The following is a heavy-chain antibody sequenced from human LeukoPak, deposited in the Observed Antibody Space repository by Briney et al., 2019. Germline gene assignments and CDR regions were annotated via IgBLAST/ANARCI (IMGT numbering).Heavy chain of an antibody. Sequence: SETLSLTCTVSGGSISSYYWSWIRQPPGKGLEWIGYIYYSGSTNYNPSLKSRVTISVDTSKNQFSLKLSSVTAADTAVYYCARLNSGYSIVHDAFDIWGQGTMVTVSS. D-gene: IGHD3-22*01. CDR2: IYYSGST. CDR1: GGSISSYY. J-gene: IGHJ3*02. V-gene: IGHV4-59*08. CDR3: ARLNSGYSIVHDAFDI.